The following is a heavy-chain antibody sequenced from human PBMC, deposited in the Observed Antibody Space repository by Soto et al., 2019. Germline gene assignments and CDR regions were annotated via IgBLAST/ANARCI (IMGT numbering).Heavy chain of an antibody. CDR1: GYTFTSYA. J-gene: IGHJ5*02. CDR2: INAGNGNT. D-gene: IGHD6-19*01. CDR3: ARGGGWYVWFVP. Sequence: QVQLVQSGAEEKKPGASVKVSCKTSGYTFTSYAMHWVRQAPGQRLEWMGWINAGNGNTKYSQKFQGRVTITRDTSASTAYMELSSLRSEDTAVYYCARGGGWYVWFVPWGQGTLVTVSS. V-gene: IGHV1-3*05.